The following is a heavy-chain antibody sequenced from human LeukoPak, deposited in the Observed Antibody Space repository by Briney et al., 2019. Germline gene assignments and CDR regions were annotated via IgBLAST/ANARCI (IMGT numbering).Heavy chain of an antibody. J-gene: IGHJ5*02. Sequence: PSETLSLTCTVSGDSISSSSYYWGWIRQPPGKGLEWIGSIYYSGSTYYNPSLKSRVTISVDTSKNQFSLKLSSVTAADTAVYYCARDIRLAVAGGLNWFDPWGQGTLVTVSS. D-gene: IGHD6-19*01. V-gene: IGHV4-39*07. CDR2: IYYSGST. CDR1: GDSISSSSYY. CDR3: ARDIRLAVAGGLNWFDP.